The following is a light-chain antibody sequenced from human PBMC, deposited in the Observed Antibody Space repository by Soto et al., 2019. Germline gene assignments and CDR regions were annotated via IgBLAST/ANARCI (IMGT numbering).Light chain of an antibody. V-gene: IGLV2-14*01. J-gene: IGLJ1*01. CDR2: DVS. Sequence: QSALTQPASVSGSPGQSITISCTGTSSDVGGYNYVSWYQQHPGKATKLMISDVSNRPSGVSNRFSGSKSGKTASMTITGLQTEDEADYYCSSYTTSSTYVFGTGTKVTVL. CDR1: SSDVGGYNY. CDR3: SSYTTSSTYV.